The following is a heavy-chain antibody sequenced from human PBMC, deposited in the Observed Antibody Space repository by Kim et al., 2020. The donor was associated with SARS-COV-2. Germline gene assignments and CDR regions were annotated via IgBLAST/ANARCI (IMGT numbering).Heavy chain of an antibody. CDR1: GFTFSSYA. J-gene: IGHJ4*02. Sequence: GGSLRLSCAVSGFTFSSYALSWVRQAPGKGLEWVSAISGGGGDTYYADSVKGRFTISRDNSKNTLYLQMNSLRAEDTAVYYCAKALMGTMIVVVIPYFDFWGQGTLVPVSS. CDR2: ISGGGGDT. CDR3: AKALMGTMIVVVIPYFDF. V-gene: IGHV3-23*01. D-gene: IGHD3-22*01.